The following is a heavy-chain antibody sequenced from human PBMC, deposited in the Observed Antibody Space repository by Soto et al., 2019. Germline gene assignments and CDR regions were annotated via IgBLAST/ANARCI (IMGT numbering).Heavy chain of an antibody. V-gene: IGHV1-2*02. CDR2: INPNSGGP. J-gene: IGHJ6*02. D-gene: IGHD3-3*01. CDR3: ARDYWSGDRYYYGMDV. Sequence: GGSLRLSCAASGYTFTGYYIHWVRQAPGQRLEWMGYINPNSGGPNYAQKFQGRVTMTRDTSISTAYMELSRLRSDDTAVYFCARDYWSGDRYYYGMDVWGQGTTVTVSS. CDR1: GYTFTGYY.